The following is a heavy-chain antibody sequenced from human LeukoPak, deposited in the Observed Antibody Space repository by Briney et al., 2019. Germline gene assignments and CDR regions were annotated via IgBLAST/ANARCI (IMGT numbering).Heavy chain of an antibody. D-gene: IGHD1-26*01. V-gene: IGHV4-59*01. J-gene: IGHJ4*02. CDR1: GGSISSYY. CDR3: ARCSSFSGIDY. CDR2: IYYSGST. Sequence: SETLSLTCTVSGGSISSYYWSWIRQPPGKGLEWIGFIYYSGSTNYNPSLKSRVTISVDTSKNQFSLKLSSVTAADTAVYYCARCSSFSGIDYWGQGTLVTVSS.